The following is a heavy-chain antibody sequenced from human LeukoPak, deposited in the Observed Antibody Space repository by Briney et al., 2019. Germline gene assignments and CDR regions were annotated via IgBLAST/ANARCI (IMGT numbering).Heavy chain of an antibody. CDR3: GREMLSYGDCIDY. J-gene: IGHJ4*02. D-gene: IGHD4-17*01. Sequence: ASVKVSCKASGYTFTTYYMHWVRQAPGQGLEWMGVINPRGDSTTYAQKFQGRLTMTRDSSTSTIYVELSSLRSDDTAVYYCGREMLSYGDCIDYWGQGTLVTVSS. CDR2: INPRGDST. CDR1: GYTFTTYY. V-gene: IGHV1-46*01.